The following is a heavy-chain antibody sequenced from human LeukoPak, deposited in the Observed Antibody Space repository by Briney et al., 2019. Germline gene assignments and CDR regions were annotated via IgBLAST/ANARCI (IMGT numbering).Heavy chain of an antibody. D-gene: IGHD6-6*01. J-gene: IGHJ4*02. CDR1: GFRFSSYA. V-gene: IGHV3-7*01. Sequence: PGGSLRLSCAASGFRFSSYAMSWVRQAPGKGLEWVANIKQDGSEKYYVDSVKGRFTISRDNAKNSLYLQMNSLRAEDTAVYYCEGSSSSAGDYWGQGTLVTVSS. CDR3: EGSSSSAGDY. CDR2: IKQDGSEK.